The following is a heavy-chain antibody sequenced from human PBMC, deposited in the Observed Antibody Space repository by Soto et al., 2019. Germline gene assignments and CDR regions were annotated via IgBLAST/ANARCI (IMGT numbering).Heavy chain of an antibody. CDR2: ISHDGSNK. CDR3: AKDRRVYDILTNYFDS. V-gene: IGHV3-30*18. J-gene: IGHJ4*02. D-gene: IGHD3-9*01. Sequence: PGGSLRLSCAASGFTFSSYGMHWVRQAPGKGLEWVTVISHDGSNKYYADSVKGRFTISRDNSKNTLYLQMNSLRAEDTAVYYYAKDRRVYDILTNYFDSWGQGTLVTVSS. CDR1: GFTFSSYG.